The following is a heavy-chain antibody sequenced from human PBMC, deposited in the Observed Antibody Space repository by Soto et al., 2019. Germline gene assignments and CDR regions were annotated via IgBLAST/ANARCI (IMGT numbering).Heavy chain of an antibody. CDR3: AREDCSSTSCYYYYYGMDV. CDR2: IWYDGSNK. V-gene: IGHV3-33*01. Sequence: QVQLVESGGGVVQPGRSLRLSCAASGFTFSSYGMHWVRQAPGKGLEWVAVIWYDGSNKYYADSVKGRFTISRDNSKNTLYLKMNSLRAEDTAVYYCAREDCSSTSCYYYYYGMDVWGQGTTVTVSS. J-gene: IGHJ6*02. D-gene: IGHD2-2*01. CDR1: GFTFSSYG.